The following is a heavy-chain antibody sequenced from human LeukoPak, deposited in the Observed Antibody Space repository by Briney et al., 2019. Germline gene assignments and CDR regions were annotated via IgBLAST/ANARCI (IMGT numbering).Heavy chain of an antibody. V-gene: IGHV4-30-4*01. CDR3: ARDPHRDAFDI. Sequence: SQTLSLTCTVSGGSISSGDYYWSWIRQPPGKGLEWIAYIYYSGSIYYNPSLQSRVTISIDTTKNQFSLKLTSVTAADTAVYYCARDPHRDAFDIWGQGTMVTVSS. CDR2: IYYSGSI. CDR1: GGSISSGDYY. J-gene: IGHJ3*02.